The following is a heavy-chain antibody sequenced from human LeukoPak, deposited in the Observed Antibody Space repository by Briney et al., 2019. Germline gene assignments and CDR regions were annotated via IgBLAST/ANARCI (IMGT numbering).Heavy chain of an antibody. CDR1: GFTFSSYW. CDR2: IKQDGSEK. J-gene: IGHJ4*02. Sequence: GGSLRLSCAASGFTFSSYWMSWVRQAPGKGLEWVANIKQDGSEKYYVDSVKGRFTISRDNAKNSLYLQMNSLRAEDTAVYYCARDEIIAVAGTSVDYWGQGTLVTVSS. D-gene: IGHD6-19*01. CDR3: ARDEIIAVAGTSVDY. V-gene: IGHV3-7*01.